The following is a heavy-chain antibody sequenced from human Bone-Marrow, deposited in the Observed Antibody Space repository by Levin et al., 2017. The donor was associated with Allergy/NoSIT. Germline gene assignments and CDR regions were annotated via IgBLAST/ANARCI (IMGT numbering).Heavy chain of an antibody. V-gene: IGHV3-30*18. J-gene: IGHJ6*02. D-gene: IGHD4-11*01. CDR2: VSYDGSKK. CDR3: AKDSSTDGYYYGLDV. Sequence: GESLKISCAASRFTFSNFGLHWVRQAPGKGLEWVALVSYDGSKKYYADSVKGRFTISRDNSENTLYLQMNSLRSEDTAVYYCAKDSSTDGYYYGLDVWGQGTTVTVS. CDR1: RFTFSNFG.